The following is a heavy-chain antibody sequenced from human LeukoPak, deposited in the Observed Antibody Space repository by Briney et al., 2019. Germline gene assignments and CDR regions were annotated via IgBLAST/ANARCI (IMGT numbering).Heavy chain of an antibody. Sequence: SETLSLTCTVSGGSISSSSYYWGWIRQPPGKGLEWIGRIYYSGSTYYNPSLKSRVSISVDTSKNQFSLKLSSVTAADTAGYYCARHPVAAAGTVWFDPWGQGTLVTVSS. CDR1: GGSISSSSYY. D-gene: IGHD6-13*01. V-gene: IGHV4-39*01. J-gene: IGHJ5*02. CDR3: ARHPVAAAGTVWFDP. CDR2: IYYSGST.